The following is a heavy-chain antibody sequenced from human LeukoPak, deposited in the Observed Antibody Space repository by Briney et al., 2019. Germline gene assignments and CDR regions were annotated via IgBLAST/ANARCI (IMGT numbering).Heavy chain of an antibody. V-gene: IGHV3-23*01. CDR3: AKPTGYSSGWYGWFYYYMDV. CDR2: ISGSGGST. D-gene: IGHD6-19*01. CDR1: GLTFSSYA. Sequence: GGSLRLSCAASGLTFSSYAMSWGRQAPGEGGEWGSAISGSGGSTYYADSVKGRFTISRDNSKNTPDVRMNGLRTDDTAVYYCAKPTGYSSGWYGWFYYYMDVWGKGTTVTVSS. J-gene: IGHJ6*03.